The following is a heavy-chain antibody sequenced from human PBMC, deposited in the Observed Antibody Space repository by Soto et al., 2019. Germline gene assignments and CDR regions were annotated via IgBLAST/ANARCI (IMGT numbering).Heavy chain of an antibody. V-gene: IGHV1-3*01. CDR2: INAGNGNT. J-gene: IGHJ6*02. Sequence: ASVKVSCKASGYTFTSYAMHWVRQAPGQRLEWMGWINAGNGNTKYSQKFQGRVTITRDTSASTAYMELSSLRSEDTAVYYCAADLIRYYGMEVWGQGTTVIVSS. CDR1: GYTFTSYA. CDR3: AADLIRYYGMEV.